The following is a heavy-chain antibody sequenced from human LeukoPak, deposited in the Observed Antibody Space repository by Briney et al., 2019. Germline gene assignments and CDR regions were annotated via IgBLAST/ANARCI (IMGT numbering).Heavy chain of an antibody. D-gene: IGHD2-2*01. CDR2: INAGNGNT. Sequence: GASVKVSCKASGYTFNTYAIHWVRQAPGQRLEWMGWINAGNGNTEYSQNFRDRVTMTTDTSTSTAYMELRSLRSDDTAVYYCARSLIPGAIWRDYYMDVWGKGTTVTVSS. CDR1: GYTFNTYA. CDR3: ARSLIPGAIWRDYYMDV. J-gene: IGHJ6*03. V-gene: IGHV1-3*01.